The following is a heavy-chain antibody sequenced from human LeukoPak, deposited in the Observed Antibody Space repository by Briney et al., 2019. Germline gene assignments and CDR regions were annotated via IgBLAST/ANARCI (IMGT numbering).Heavy chain of an antibody. V-gene: IGHV4-59*01. CDR2: IYYSGST. Sequence: PSETLSLTCTVSGGSISSYYWSWIRQPPGKGLEWIGYIYYSGSTNYNPSLKSRVTISVDTSKNQFSLKLSSVTAADTAVYYCAREGRQWLPQNWFDPWGQGTLVTVSS. CDR3: AREGRQWLPQNWFDP. D-gene: IGHD6-19*01. J-gene: IGHJ5*02. CDR1: GGSISSYY.